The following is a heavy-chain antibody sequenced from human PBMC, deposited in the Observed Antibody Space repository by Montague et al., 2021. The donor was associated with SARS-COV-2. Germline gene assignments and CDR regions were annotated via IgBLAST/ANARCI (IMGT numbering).Heavy chain of an antibody. J-gene: IGHJ3*01. CDR1: GFTFSSFW. D-gene: IGHD6-13*01. CDR2: INSDGSST. Sequence: SLSLSLSASGFTFSSFWMHWVRQAPGKGLVWVSRINSDGSSTNYADSVKGRFTISRDNSKNTLYLQMNSLRAEDTAVYYCASLTVAVVGGAFDVWGQGTVVTVSS. CDR3: ASLTVAVVGGAFDV. V-gene: IGHV3-74*01.